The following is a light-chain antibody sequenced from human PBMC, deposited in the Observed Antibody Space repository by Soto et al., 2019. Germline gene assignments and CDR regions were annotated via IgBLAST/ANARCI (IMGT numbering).Light chain of an antibody. CDR2: SNN. CDR3: AEWDDSLSALYV. J-gene: IGLJ1*01. V-gene: IGLV1-47*02. CDR1: SSNIGSNS. Sequence: QSVLTQPPSASGTPGQRVTISCSGRSSNIGSNSVYWYQQLPGTAPKLLIYSNNQRPAGVPDRVSGSKSGTSASLAISGLRSEDESDYYCAEWDDSLSALYVFGTGTKLTVL.